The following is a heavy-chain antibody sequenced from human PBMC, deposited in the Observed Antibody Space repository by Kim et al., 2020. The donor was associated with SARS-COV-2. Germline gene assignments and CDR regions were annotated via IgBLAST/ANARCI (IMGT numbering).Heavy chain of an antibody. CDR3: AGGYGVVAKYNWFDP. V-gene: IGHV4-34*01. Sequence: PSRKSQVTISVDTSKNQCSLKLSSVTAADRAVYYCAGGYGVVAKYNWFDPWGQGTLVTVSS. J-gene: IGHJ5*02. D-gene: IGHD5-12*01.